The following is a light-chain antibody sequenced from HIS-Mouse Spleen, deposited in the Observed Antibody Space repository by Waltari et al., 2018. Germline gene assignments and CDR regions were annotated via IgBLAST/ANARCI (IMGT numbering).Light chain of an antibody. CDR1: ALPTQY. Sequence: SYELPQPPSASVSPGQTASITCSGAALPTQYAYWSQQKSGQAPVLVISEDTKRPSGIPERFSGSSSRTMDTLTISGAQVEDEADYYCYSTDSSGNHRVFGGGTKLTVL. CDR3: YSTDSSGNHRV. V-gene: IGLV3-10*01. CDR2: EDT. J-gene: IGLJ2*01.